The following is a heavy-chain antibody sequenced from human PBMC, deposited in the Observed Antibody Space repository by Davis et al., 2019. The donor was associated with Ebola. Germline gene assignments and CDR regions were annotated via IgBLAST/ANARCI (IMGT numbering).Heavy chain of an antibody. Sequence: PGGSLRLSCAASGITFSGAAVHWVRQASGKGRGWVGRIISKANSFAREFAAAVKGRFTISRDDSKNRAYLQMNSLKTEDTAVYYCSRHSPFRFLDYWGQGPLVPVSS. D-gene: IGHD3-3*01. CDR2: IISKANSFAR. CDR3: SRHSPFRFLDY. V-gene: IGHV3-73*01. J-gene: IGHJ4*02. CDR1: GITFSGAA.